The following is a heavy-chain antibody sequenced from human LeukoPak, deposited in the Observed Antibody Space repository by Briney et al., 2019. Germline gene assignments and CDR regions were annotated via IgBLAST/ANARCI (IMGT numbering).Heavy chain of an antibody. CDR2: TYTTGSA. V-gene: IGHV4-4*07. J-gene: IGHJ4*02. CDR3: TRGQNTALPFY. CDR1: GGSISTYY. D-gene: IGHD5-18*01. Sequence: SETLSLTCIVSGGSISTYYWGWLRQPAGKGLEWIGRTYTTGSANYNPSLKGRFTMSLDTSKNQFSLTLTSVTAADTAVYYCTRGQNTALPFYWGQGALVTVSS.